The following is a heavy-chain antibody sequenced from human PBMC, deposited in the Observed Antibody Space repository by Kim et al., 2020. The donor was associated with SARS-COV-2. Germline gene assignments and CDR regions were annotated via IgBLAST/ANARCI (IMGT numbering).Heavy chain of an antibody. CDR3: ARKSESAGWPAFYWFDP. CDR1: GYTFTGYY. V-gene: IGHV1-2*06. J-gene: IGHJ5*02. D-gene: IGHD6-19*01. Sequence: ASVKVSCKASGYTFTGYYMHWVRQAPGQGLEWMGRINPNSGGTNYAQKFQGRVTMTRDTSISTAYMELSRLRSDDTAVYYCARKSESAGWPAFYWFDPWGQGTLVTVSS. CDR2: INPNSGGT.